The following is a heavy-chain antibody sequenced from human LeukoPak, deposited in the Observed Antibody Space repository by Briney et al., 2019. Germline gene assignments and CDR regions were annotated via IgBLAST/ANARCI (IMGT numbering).Heavy chain of an antibody. CDR1: GGSVYTSDYY. Sequence: SETLSLTCTVSGGSVYTSDYYWGWVRQPPGKGPEWIGDIFYTGKTNYNPSLKSRVSILIDTSKNQFSLKLTSVTAADTAVYYCARVFDSWGQGTLVTVSS. CDR2: IFYTGKT. V-gene: IGHV4-39*07. CDR3: ARVFDS. J-gene: IGHJ4*02.